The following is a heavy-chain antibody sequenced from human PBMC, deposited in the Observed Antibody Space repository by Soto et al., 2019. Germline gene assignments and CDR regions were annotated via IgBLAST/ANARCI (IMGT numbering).Heavy chain of an antibody. J-gene: IGHJ6*01. Sequence: GGSLRLSCPASGFTFSSYAMSWVRQAPEKGLEWVSAISGSGGSTFYVDSVKGRFTISRDNSKNTLYLQMNSLRAEDTAVYYCSKDMGGGNYYYYYGMDVCGQRTTVTGPS. V-gene: IGHV3-23*01. CDR1: GFTFSSYA. CDR2: ISGSGGST. D-gene: IGHD3-16*01. CDR3: SKDMGGGNYYYYYGMDV.